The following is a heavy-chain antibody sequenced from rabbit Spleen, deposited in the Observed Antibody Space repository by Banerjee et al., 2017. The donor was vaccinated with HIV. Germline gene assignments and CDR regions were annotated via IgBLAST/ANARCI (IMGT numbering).Heavy chain of an antibody. CDR1: GVSFSFSSY. Sequence: QSLEESGGDLVKPGASLTLTCTASGVSFSFSSYMCWVRQAPGKGLEWIACIDAGSSAFTYFATWAKGRFTISKTSSTTVTLQVTRLTAADTATYFCARDLDDVIGWNFGWWGPGTLVTVS. D-gene: IGHD4-1*01. CDR2: IDAGSSAFT. CDR3: ARDLDDVIGWNFGW. J-gene: IGHJ6*01. V-gene: IGHV1S40*01.